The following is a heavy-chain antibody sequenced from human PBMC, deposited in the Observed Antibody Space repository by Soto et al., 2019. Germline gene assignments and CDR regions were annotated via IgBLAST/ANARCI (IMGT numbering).Heavy chain of an antibody. D-gene: IGHD2-15*01. Sequence: EVQLVESGGGLVKPGGSLRLSCAASGFTFSTYSMNWVRQAPGKGLEWVSSITSSSTYIYYAGSLKGRFTLSSDNAKNSLSREITSLRAEVTAVYYCARLYCRGGSCSSGDAFDIWGQGTMVTVSS. CDR1: GFTFSTYS. J-gene: IGHJ3*02. CDR3: ARLYCRGGSCSSGDAFDI. V-gene: IGHV3-21*01. CDR2: ITSSSTYI.